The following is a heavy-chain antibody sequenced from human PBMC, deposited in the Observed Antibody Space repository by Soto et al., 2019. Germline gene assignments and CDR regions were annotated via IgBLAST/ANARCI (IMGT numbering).Heavy chain of an antibody. V-gene: IGHV5-10-1*01. CDR1: GYSFTSYW. CDR2: IDPSDSYT. D-gene: IGHD3-3*01. Sequence: HGESLKISCKGSGYSFTSYWISWVRQMPGKGLEWMGRIDPSDSYTNYSPSFQGHVTISADKSISTAYLQWSSLKASDTAMYYCARRRYDFWSGYTPNYYFDYWGQGTLVTVSS. J-gene: IGHJ4*02. CDR3: ARRRYDFWSGYTPNYYFDY.